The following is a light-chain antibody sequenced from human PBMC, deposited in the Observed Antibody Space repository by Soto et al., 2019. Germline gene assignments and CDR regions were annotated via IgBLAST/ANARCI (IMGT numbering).Light chain of an antibody. CDR2: GAS. V-gene: IGKV3-15*01. Sequence: EVVWTQSPATLSLSPGERATLSCRSSQSVSSSYLAWYQQKPGQAPRLLIYGASTRATGIPVRFSGSGSGTEFTLTITSLQSEDFAIYYCQEYNNWRPITFGGGTKVDIK. CDR3: QEYNNWRPIT. J-gene: IGKJ4*01. CDR1: QSVSSSY.